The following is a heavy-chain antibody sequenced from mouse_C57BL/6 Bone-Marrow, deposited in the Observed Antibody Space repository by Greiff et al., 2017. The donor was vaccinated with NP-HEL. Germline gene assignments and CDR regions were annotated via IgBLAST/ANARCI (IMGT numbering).Heavy chain of an antibody. Sequence: EVQLQQSGPVLVKPGASVKMSCKASGYTFTDYYMNWVKQSHGKSLEWIGVINPYNGGTSYNQKFKGKATLTVDKSSSTAYMELNSLTSEDSAVYYCAPYYYGSSYWYFDVWGTGTTVTVSS. CDR1: GYTFTDYY. CDR2: INPYNGGT. V-gene: IGHV1-19*01. D-gene: IGHD1-1*01. J-gene: IGHJ1*03. CDR3: APYYYGSSYWYFDV.